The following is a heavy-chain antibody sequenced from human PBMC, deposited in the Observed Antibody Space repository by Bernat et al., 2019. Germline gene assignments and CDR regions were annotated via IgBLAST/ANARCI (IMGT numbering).Heavy chain of an antibody. CDR1: GYTFSGYY. Sequence: QVQLVQSGAEVKKPGASVKVSCKASGYTFSGYYMHWVRQAPGQGLEWMGRINPNSGGTNYAQSFQGRVTMTRDTAISTAYMELGRLGSDDTAVYYCAGGLTGADYLGQGTLVTVSA. J-gene: IGHJ4*02. V-gene: IGHV1-2*06. CDR3: AGGLTGADY. D-gene: IGHD7-27*01. CDR2: INPNSGGT.